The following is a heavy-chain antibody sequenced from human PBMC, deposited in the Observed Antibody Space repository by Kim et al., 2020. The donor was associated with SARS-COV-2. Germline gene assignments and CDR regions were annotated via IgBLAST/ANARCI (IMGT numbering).Heavy chain of an antibody. Sequence: SETLSLTCAVYGGSFSGYYWSWIRQPPGKGLEWIGEINHSGSTNYNPSLKSRVTISVDTSKNQFSLKLSSVTAADTAVYYCARVQYCSGGSCYSFRTSRRFDPWGQGTLVTVSS. CDR2: INHSGST. V-gene: IGHV4-34*01. J-gene: IGHJ5*02. CDR3: ARVQYCSGGSCYSFRTSRRFDP. D-gene: IGHD2-15*01. CDR1: GGSFSGYY.